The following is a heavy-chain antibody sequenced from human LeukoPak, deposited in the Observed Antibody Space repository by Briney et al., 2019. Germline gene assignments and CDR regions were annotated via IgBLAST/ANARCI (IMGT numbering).Heavy chain of an antibody. CDR3: ARVDSSSDY. V-gene: IGHV3-23*01. CDR2: ISVSGDST. CDR1: GFTVSSNY. Sequence: PGGSLRLSCAASGFTVSSNYMNWVRQAPGKGLEWVSTISVSGDSTYYADSVKGRFTISRDNSKNTLYLQMNSLRAEDTAVYYCARVDSSSDYWGQGTLVTVSS. J-gene: IGHJ4*02. D-gene: IGHD6-13*01.